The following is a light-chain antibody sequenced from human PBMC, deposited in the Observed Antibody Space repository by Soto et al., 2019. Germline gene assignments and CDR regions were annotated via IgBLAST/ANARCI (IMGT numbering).Light chain of an antibody. Sequence: QLVLTQPPSVSGAPGQRVTISCTGSSSNIGAGYDVHWYQQLPGRAPKLLIYGNTNRPSGVSDRFSGSKSGTSASLAITGLQAEDEADYYCLSFDSSLSVVFGGGTKLTVL. V-gene: IGLV1-40*01. J-gene: IGLJ2*01. CDR2: GNT. CDR1: SSNIGAGYD. CDR3: LSFDSSLSVV.